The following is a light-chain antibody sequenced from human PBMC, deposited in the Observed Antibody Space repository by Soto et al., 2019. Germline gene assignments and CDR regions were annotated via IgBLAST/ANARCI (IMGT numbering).Light chain of an antibody. CDR3: SSNAGSYDLRV. J-gene: IGLJ3*02. Sequence: QSALTQPPSASGSPGQSVTISCTGTSSDLGGYNYVSWYQQHPGKAPKLMIYEVSKRPSGVPDRFSGSKSGNTASLTVSGLQTEDEADYYCSSNAGSYDLRVFGGGTKLTVL. V-gene: IGLV2-8*01. CDR1: SSDLGGYNY. CDR2: EVS.